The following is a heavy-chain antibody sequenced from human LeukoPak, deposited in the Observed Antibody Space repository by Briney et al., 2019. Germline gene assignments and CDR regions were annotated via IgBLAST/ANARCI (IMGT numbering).Heavy chain of an antibody. CDR2: IYTSGST. Sequence: PSETLSLTCTVSGGSISSYYWSWIRQPPGKGLEWIGYIYTSGSTNYNPSLKSRVTISVDTSKNQFSLKLSSVTAADTAVYYCARMDSSGQYYFDYWGQGTLVTVSS. CDR3: ARMDSSGQYYFDY. D-gene: IGHD3-22*01. J-gene: IGHJ4*02. CDR1: GGSISSYY. V-gene: IGHV4-4*09.